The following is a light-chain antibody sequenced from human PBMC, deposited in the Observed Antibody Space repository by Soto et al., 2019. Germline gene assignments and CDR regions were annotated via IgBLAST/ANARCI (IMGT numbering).Light chain of an antibody. J-gene: IGLJ2*01. CDR2: DVS. V-gene: IGLV2-14*01. Sequence: QSALTQPASVSGSPGQSITISCTGTSSDVGGYNYVSWYQQHAGKAPKLMIYDVSNRPSGVSNRFSGSKSGNTASLTISGLQAEDEAVYYCTSYTSSTTPVFGGGTQLTVL. CDR1: SSDVGGYNY. CDR3: TSYTSSTTPV.